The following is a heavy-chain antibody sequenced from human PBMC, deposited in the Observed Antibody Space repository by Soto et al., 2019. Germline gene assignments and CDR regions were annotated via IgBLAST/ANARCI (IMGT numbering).Heavy chain of an antibody. V-gene: IGHV3-33*01. Sequence: QVQLVESGGGVVQPGRSLRLSCAASGFTFSNYGMHWVRQAPGKGLEWVAVIWYDGSNKYYADSVKGRFTISRDNSKNTLYLQMSSLRGEDTAVYYCATDFYGSGSEPPFDYWGQGTLVTVSS. CDR3: ATDFYGSGSEPPFDY. CDR1: GFTFSNYG. J-gene: IGHJ4*02. D-gene: IGHD3-10*01. CDR2: IWYDGSNK.